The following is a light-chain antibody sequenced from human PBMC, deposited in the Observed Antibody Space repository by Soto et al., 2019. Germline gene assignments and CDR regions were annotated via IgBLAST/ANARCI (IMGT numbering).Light chain of an antibody. CDR1: ISDIGAYKY. CDR3: SSYASSTARL. J-gene: IGLJ3*02. V-gene: IGLV2-14*01. CDR2: DVS. Sequence: QAVVTQPASVSGSLGQSITISCTGTISDIGAYKYVSWYQQHPGKAPKVLIYDVSNRPSGISYRFSGSKSGNTASLTISGLQAEDEADYYCSSYASSTARLFGGGTKLTVL.